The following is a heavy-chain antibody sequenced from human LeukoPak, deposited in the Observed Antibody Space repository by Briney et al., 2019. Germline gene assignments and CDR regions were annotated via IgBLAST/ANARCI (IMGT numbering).Heavy chain of an antibody. J-gene: IGHJ5*02. CDR2: ISYSGNT. CDR1: GGSITTHY. D-gene: IGHD2-8*01. Sequence: SSETLSLTCTVSGGSITTHYWSWIRQAPGKALEWMGYISYSGNTYYNPFLKSRVTISRHMSKNQFSLKLTSVTAADTAVYYCARGGQDTNGYFIWFDTWGQGTLVTVSS. V-gene: IGHV4-59*11. CDR3: ARGGQDTNGYFIWFDT.